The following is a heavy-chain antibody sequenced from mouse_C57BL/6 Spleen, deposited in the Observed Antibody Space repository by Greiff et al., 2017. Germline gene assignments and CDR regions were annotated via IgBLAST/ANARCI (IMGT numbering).Heavy chain of an antibody. CDR1: GYTFTDYN. V-gene: IGHV1-22*01. Sequence: VQLQQSGPELVKPGASVRMSCKASGYTFTDYNMHWVKQSPGKSLEWIGYINPNDGGTSYNQKFKGKATLTVNKSSSTAYMELRSLTSEAAAVYYCARSRGNLGNFDGWGTGTTVTVSS. D-gene: IGHD2-1*01. CDR3: ARSRGNLGNFDG. CDR2: INPNDGGT. J-gene: IGHJ1*03.